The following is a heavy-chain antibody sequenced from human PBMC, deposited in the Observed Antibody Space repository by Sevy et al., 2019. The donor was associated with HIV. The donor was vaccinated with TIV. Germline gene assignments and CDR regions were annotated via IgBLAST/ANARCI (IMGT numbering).Heavy chain of an antibody. Sequence: ASMKVSCKASGYTFTGYYMHWVRQAPGQGLEWMGWINPNSGGTNYAQKFQGRVTMTRDTSISTAYMELGRLRSDDTAVYYCARGFLPPAVSIAVYYYYYGMDVWGQGTTVTVSS. J-gene: IGHJ6*02. CDR3: ARGFLPPAVSIAVYYYYYGMDV. CDR2: INPNSGGT. D-gene: IGHD6-6*01. CDR1: GYTFTGYY. V-gene: IGHV1-2*02.